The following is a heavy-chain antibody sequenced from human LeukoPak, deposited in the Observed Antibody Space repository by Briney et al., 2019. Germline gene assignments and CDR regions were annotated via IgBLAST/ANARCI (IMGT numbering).Heavy chain of an antibody. J-gene: IGHJ4*02. Sequence: GGSLRLSCATSGFTFSTYWMSWARQAPGKGLEWVANIKQDGSETYYADSVKGRFTIFRDNAKNSLYLQMDSLRDEDTAVYYCANGDGFDYWGQGTLVIVSS. V-gene: IGHV3-7*01. D-gene: IGHD5-24*01. CDR3: ANGDGFDY. CDR1: GFTFSTYW. CDR2: IKQDGSET.